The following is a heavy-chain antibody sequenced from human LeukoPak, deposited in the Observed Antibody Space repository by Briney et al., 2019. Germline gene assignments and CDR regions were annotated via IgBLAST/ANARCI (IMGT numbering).Heavy chain of an antibody. D-gene: IGHD2-15*01. J-gene: IGHJ4*02. CDR2: IYYSGST. CDR1: GGSISSSSYY. Sequence: SETLSLTCTVYGGSISSSSYYWGWIRQPPGKGLEWIGSIYYSGSTYYNPSLKSRVTISVDTSKNQFSLKLSSVTAADTAVYYCARRGAPDCSGGSCYKVDYWGQGTLVTVSS. V-gene: IGHV4-39*01. CDR3: ARRGAPDCSGGSCYKVDY.